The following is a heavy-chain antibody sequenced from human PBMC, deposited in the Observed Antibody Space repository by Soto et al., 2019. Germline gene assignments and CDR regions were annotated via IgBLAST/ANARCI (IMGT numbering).Heavy chain of an antibody. J-gene: IGHJ3*02. CDR3: ARAVASYDAFEI. CDR2: IRYSGDTT. V-gene: IGHV3-11*01. CDR1: GFIFSDYY. D-gene: IGHD1-26*01. Sequence: PGGSLRLSCAASGFIFSDYYMSWIRQGPGKGLEWLSYIRYSGDTTYYADSVKGRFTISRDNAKNSLYLQMNSLRAEDTAVYYCARAVASYDAFEIWGQGIVVTFS.